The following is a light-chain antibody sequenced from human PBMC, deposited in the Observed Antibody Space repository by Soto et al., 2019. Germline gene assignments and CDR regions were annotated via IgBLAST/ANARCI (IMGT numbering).Light chain of an antibody. CDR3: LQRSNLFT. J-gene: IGKJ3*01. V-gene: IGKV3-11*01. Sequence: EIVLTQSPATLSLSPGERATLSCRASQSISSYLAWYQQKPGQASRLLIYDASNRATGIPARFSGSGSGTDFTLTISSLESEDFAVYYCLQRSNLFTFGPGTKVDFK. CDR2: DAS. CDR1: QSISSY.